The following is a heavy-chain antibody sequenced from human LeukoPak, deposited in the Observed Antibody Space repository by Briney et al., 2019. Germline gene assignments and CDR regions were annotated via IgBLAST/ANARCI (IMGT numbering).Heavy chain of an antibody. CDR1: GGSISSYY. Sequence: SETLSLTCAVSGGSISSYYWSWIRQPPGKGLEWVGYIYYSGSTNYNPYPKSRVTISSETSNNHVSLKLSSVPAADTAVYYCARLRVYYYGSGSYPGDFDYWGQGNLVTVSS. J-gene: IGHJ4*02. CDR3: ARLRVYYYGSGSYPGDFDY. V-gene: IGHV4-59*01. CDR2: IYYSGST. D-gene: IGHD3-10*01.